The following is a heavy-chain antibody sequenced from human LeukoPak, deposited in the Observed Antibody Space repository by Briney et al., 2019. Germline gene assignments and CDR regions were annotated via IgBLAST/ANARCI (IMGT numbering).Heavy chain of an antibody. CDR3: IVFGDSNH. D-gene: IGHD4-17*01. J-gene: IGHJ5*02. CDR1: GLTGSHNY. V-gene: IGHV3-53*01. Sequence: GGSPRLSCAASGLTGSHNYVSWVRQAPGKGLEWVSAIHTSGDTCYADSVKGRFTISRDTSKNTLYLQINSLRVEDTAVYYCIVFGDSNHWGQGTLVTVSS. CDR2: IHTSGDT.